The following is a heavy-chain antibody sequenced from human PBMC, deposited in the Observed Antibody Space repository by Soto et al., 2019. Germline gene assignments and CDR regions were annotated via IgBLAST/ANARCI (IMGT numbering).Heavy chain of an antibody. J-gene: IGHJ4*02. CDR1: GDSFTSYW. CDR2: IYPGDSDT. Sequence: PGEPLKISCNGSGDSFTSYWSGWVRQMPGKGLEWMGIIYPGDSDTRYSPSFQGQVTISADKSISTAYLQWSRLKASDTAMYYCARRGRRDGYNDYWGQGTLVTVSS. D-gene: IGHD5-12*01. CDR3: ARRGRRDGYNDY. V-gene: IGHV5-51*01.